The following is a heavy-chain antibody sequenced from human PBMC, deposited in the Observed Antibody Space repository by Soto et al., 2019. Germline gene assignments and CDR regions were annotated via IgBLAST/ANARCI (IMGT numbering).Heavy chain of an antibody. J-gene: IGHJ4*02. CDR1: GVSISSSNW. CDR3: ARDKAAD. V-gene: IGHV4-4*02. D-gene: IGHD6-25*01. CDR2: IYHSGST. Sequence: QVQLQESGPGLVKPSGTLSLTCTVSGVSISSSNWWSWVRQPPGKGLEWIGEIYHSGSTNYNPSLNRRVTIPVDQSKNQFSLKLTSVTAADPAVYYCARDKAADWGQGTLVTVSS.